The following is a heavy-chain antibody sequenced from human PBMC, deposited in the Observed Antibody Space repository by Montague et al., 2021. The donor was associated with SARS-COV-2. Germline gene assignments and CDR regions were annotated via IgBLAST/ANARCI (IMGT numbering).Heavy chain of an antibody. CDR2: INHSANT. V-gene: IGHV4-34*01. CDR1: GGSLSGYC. J-gene: IGHJ6*02. D-gene: IGHD3-10*01. Sequence: SETLSLTCAVHGGSLSGYCWSWIRQPPEKGLEWIGEINHSANTKYNPSLKSPVTISIDTSKNQFSLKMTSVTAADTATYYCASGIYPSGSYYNRYYYGLNIWGPGTTVIVSS. CDR3: ASGIYPSGSYYNRYYYGLNI.